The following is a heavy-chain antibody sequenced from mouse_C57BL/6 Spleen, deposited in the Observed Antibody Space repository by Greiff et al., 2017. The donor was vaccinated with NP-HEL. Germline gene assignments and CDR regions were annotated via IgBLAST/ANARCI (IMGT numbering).Heavy chain of an antibody. V-gene: IGHV5-16*01. Sequence: EVQLVESEGGLVQPGSSMTLSCTASGFTFSDYYMAWVRQVPEKGLEWVANINYDGSSTYYLASLKSRFIISRDNAKNILYLQMSSLKSEDTATYYCASYFSNWGFDYWGQGTTLTVSS. CDR1: GFTFSDYY. CDR3: ASYFSNWGFDY. D-gene: IGHD4-1*01. J-gene: IGHJ2*01. CDR2: INYDGSST.